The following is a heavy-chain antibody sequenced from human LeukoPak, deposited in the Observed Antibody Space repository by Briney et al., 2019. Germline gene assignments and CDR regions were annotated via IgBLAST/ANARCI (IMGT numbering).Heavy chain of an antibody. Sequence: ASVKVSCKASGYTFTGYPMHWVRQAPGQGLEWMGWINPKSGGINYAQKFQGRVTMTRDTSISIVYMELSSLRSDDTAVYYCARDNDVGGGAFYGMDVWGQGTTVTVSS. CDR1: GYTFTGYP. CDR3: ARDNDVGGGAFYGMDV. CDR2: INPKSGGI. J-gene: IGHJ6*02. V-gene: IGHV1-2*02. D-gene: IGHD3-3*01.